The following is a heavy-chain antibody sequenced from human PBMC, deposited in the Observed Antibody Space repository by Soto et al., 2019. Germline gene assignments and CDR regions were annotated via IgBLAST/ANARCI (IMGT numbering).Heavy chain of an antibody. CDR3: ARITRYCSGGSCYSGWGIDY. CDR2: IWYDGSNK. D-gene: IGHD2-15*01. J-gene: IGHJ4*02. Sequence: GSLRLSCAASGFTFSSYGMHWVRQAPGKGLEWVAVIWYDGSNKYYADSVKGRFTISRDNSKNTLYLQMNSLRAEDTAVYYCARITRYCSGGSCYSGWGIDYWGQGTLVTVSS. CDR1: GFTFSSYG. V-gene: IGHV3-33*01.